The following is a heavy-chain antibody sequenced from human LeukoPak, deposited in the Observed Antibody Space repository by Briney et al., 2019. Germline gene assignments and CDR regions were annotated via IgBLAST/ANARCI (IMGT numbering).Heavy chain of an antibody. D-gene: IGHD6-13*01. J-gene: IGHJ5*02. CDR1: GFTVSNNY. V-gene: IGHV3-53*01. Sequence: GGSQTLSCTASGFTVSNNYMTWVRQAPGKGLECLTDNYIGGITYYPDFVKGRFNISRDNFKNTVVSQINSLRPQEHAVYHFGRDRGAPTAVAPSNWFDAWGQGTLVLVSA. CDR2: NYIGGIT. CDR3: GRDRGAPTAVAPSNWFDA.